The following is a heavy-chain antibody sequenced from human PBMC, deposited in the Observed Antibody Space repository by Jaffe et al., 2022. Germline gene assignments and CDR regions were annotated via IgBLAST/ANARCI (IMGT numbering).Heavy chain of an antibody. CDR2: ISYDGSNK. V-gene: IGHV3-30*18. J-gene: IGHJ6*03. D-gene: IGHD6-25*01. CDR1: GFTFSSYG. CDR3: AKDVRSSANYYMDV. Sequence: QVQLVESGGGVVQPGRSLRLSCAASGFTFSSYGMHWVRQAPGKGLEWVAVISYDGSNKYYADSVKGRFTISRDNSKNTLYLQMNSLRAEDTAVYYCAKDVRSSANYYMDVWGKGTTVTVSS.